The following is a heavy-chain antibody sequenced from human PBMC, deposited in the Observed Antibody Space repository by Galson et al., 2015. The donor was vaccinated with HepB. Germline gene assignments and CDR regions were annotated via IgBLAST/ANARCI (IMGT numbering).Heavy chain of an antibody. Sequence: QSGAEVKNPGESLKISCKTSGYSFSRYWINWVRQMPGKGLEWMGKIDPGDSPTNYNPSFHGHVTISADKSISTAYVQWSSLKASDTAIYYCARLNRHSYDNFGERRILNFDYWGQGTLVTASS. J-gene: IGHJ4*02. CDR3: ARLNRHSYDNFGERRILNFDY. V-gene: IGHV5-10-1*01. CDR2: IDPGDSPT. D-gene: IGHD3-22*01. CDR1: GYSFSRYW.